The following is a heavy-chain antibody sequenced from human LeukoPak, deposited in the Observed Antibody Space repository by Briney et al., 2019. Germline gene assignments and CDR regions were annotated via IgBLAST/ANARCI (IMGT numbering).Heavy chain of an antibody. CDR1: WFTLSINY. V-gene: IGHV3-53*01. CDR2: IYSGGST. CDR3: ARAAGDYDLYYYYGMDV. D-gene: IGHD4-17*01. Sequence: GGSLSLSCAASWFTLSINYMSCVRQAPGGGLEWVSVIYSGGSTYYADSVKCRFTISRDNSKNTLYLQMNSLRAEDTAVYYCARAAGDYDLYYYYGMDVWGQGTTVTVSS. J-gene: IGHJ6*02.